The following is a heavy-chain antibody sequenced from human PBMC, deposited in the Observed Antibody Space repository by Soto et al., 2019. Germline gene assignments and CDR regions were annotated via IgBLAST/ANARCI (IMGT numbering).Heavy chain of an antibody. D-gene: IGHD4-17*01. CDR1: GFTFSDYY. Sequence: QVQLVESGGGLVKPGGSLRLSCAASGFTFSDYYMTWIRQAPGKGLEWVSYISSSGSTIFYADSVKGRFTISRDNAKNSLYLQMHSLRAEDTAVYYCARDVTTTALMDVWGQGTTVTVSS. J-gene: IGHJ6*02. CDR3: ARDVTTTALMDV. V-gene: IGHV3-11*01. CDR2: ISSSGSTI.